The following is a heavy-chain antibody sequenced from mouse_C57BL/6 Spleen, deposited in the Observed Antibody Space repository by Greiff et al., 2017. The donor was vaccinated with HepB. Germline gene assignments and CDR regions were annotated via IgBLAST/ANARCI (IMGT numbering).Heavy chain of an antibody. CDR2: ISSGSSTI. CDR1: GFTFSDYG. CDR3: ARGGTVVDAMDY. D-gene: IGHD1-1*01. J-gene: IGHJ4*01. Sequence: EVKLVESGGGLVKPGGSLKLSCAASGFTFSDYGMHWVRQAPEKGLEWVAYISSGSSTIYYADTVKGRFTISRDNAKNTLFLQMTSLRSEDTAMYYCARGGTVVDAMDYWGQGTSVTVSS. V-gene: IGHV5-17*01.